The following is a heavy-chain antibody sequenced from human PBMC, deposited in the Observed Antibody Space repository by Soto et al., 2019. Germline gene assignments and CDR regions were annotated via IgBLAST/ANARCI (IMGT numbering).Heavy chain of an antibody. CDR1: GFTFDDYA. Sequence: GGSLRLSCAASGFTFDDYAMHWVRQAPGKGLEWVSGISWNSGNIGYADSVKGRFTISRDNAKNSLYLQMNSLRAEDTALYYCAKDIDSSSSLNKGFDPWGQGTLVTVSS. CDR2: ISWNSGNI. V-gene: IGHV3-9*01. CDR3: AKDIDSSSSLNKGFDP. D-gene: IGHD6-6*01. J-gene: IGHJ5*02.